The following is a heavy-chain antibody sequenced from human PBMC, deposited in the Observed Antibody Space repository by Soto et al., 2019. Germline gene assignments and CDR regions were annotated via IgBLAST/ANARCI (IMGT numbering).Heavy chain of an antibody. V-gene: IGHV4-61*01. CDR3: ARGEVVATYFDY. D-gene: IGHD2-15*01. CDR1: GGSVSSGSYY. J-gene: IGHJ4*02. CDR2: IYYSGST. Sequence: PSETLSLTCTVSGGSVSSGSYYWSWIRQPPGKGLEWIGYIYYSGSTNYNPSLKSRVTISVDTSKNQFSLKLGSVTAADTAVYYCARGEVVATYFDYWGQGTLVTVSS.